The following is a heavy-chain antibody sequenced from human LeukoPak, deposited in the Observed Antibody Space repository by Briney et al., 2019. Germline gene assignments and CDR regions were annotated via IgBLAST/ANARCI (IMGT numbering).Heavy chain of an antibody. J-gene: IGHJ4*02. Sequence: PGGSLRLSCAASGFTFSSYAMHWVRQAPGKGLEWVTLISDDGSNKYYADSVKGRFTISRDNSKNTLYLQMNSLRPEDTAVYCCARDTHYGSPNYFDYWGQGTLVTVSS. V-gene: IGHV3-30-3*01. CDR3: ARDTHYGSPNYFDY. CDR1: GFTFSSYA. D-gene: IGHD4-17*01. CDR2: ISDDGSNK.